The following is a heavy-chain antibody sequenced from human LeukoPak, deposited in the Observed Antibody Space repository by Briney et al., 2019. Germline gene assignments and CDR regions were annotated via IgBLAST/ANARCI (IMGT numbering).Heavy chain of an antibody. D-gene: IGHD6-25*01. J-gene: IGHJ4*02. CDR3: ARGRRPQYFDY. V-gene: IGHV1-3*01. CDR2: INAGNGNT. CDR1: GYTFTSYA. Sequence: ASVKVSCKAPGYTFTSYAMHWVRQAPGQRLEWMGWINAGNGNTKYSQKFQGRVTITRDTSASTAYMELSSLRSEGTAVYYCARGRRPQYFDYWGQGTLVTVSS.